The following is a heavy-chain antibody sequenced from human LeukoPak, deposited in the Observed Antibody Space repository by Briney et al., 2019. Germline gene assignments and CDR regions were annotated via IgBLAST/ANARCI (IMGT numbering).Heavy chain of an antibody. V-gene: IGHV3-30*18. Sequence: GRSLRLSCAASGITFSSYGMHWVRQAPGKGLEWVAVISYDGSNKYYADSVKGRFTISRENSKNTLYLQMNSLRAEDTAIYYCAKDRTVGASYWYFDLWGRGTLVTVSS. CDR2: ISYDGSNK. CDR1: GITFSSYG. D-gene: IGHD1-26*01. CDR3: AKDRTVGASYWYFDL. J-gene: IGHJ2*01.